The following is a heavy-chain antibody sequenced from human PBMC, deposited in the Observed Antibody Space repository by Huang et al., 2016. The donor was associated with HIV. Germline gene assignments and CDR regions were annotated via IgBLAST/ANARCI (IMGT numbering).Heavy chain of an antibody. V-gene: IGHV3-30*02. CDR2: IRYDGNND. CDR1: GFPCGAYG. D-gene: IGHD6-13*01. J-gene: IGHJ3*01. CDR3: VKERGSSRARSSFDF. Sequence: QVRLVESGGGVVQPGASLTLSCSASGFPCGAYGMDWVRPAPGKGLEWVSFIRYDGNNDYLRGSVKGRFTISRDNSNNTLYLRMNSLRPEDTAVYYCVKERGSSRARSSFDFWGQGTSVIVSS.